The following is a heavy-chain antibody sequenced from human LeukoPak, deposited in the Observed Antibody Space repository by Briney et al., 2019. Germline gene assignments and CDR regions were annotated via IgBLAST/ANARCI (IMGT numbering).Heavy chain of an antibody. D-gene: IGHD2-2*01. Sequence: PGGSLRLSCAASGFTFSTYCMSWVRQAPGKGLEWVASIKQDGSEKYNADSVKGRFTISRDSAKNSLYLHMNTLRAEDTAVYYCARDGGYCSSTSCYPYFDYWGQGTLVTVSS. J-gene: IGHJ4*02. V-gene: IGHV3-7*01. CDR1: GFTFSTYC. CDR2: IKQDGSEK. CDR3: ARDGGYCSSTSCYPYFDY.